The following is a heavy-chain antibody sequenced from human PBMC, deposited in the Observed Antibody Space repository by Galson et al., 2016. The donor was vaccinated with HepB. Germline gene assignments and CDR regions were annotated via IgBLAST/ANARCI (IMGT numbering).Heavy chain of an antibody. CDR2: IYSGGST. Sequence: SLRLSCAASGFTVSSNYMSWVRQAPGKGLEWVSVIYSGGSTYYADSVKGRFTISRDNSKNTLYHQMNSLRAEDTAVYYCARDIVVVPGQDAFDIWGQGTMVTVSS. V-gene: IGHV3-53*01. CDR1: GFTVSSNY. CDR3: ARDIVVVPGQDAFDI. D-gene: IGHD2-2*01. J-gene: IGHJ3*02.